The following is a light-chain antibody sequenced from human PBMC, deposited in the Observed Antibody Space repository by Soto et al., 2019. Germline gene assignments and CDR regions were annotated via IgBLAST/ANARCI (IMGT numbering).Light chain of an antibody. CDR1: QSVGSSY. CDR3: QQSYSTPLT. CDR2: GAS. J-gene: IGKJ2*01. V-gene: IGKV3-20*01. Sequence: EIVLTQSPGTLSLSPGERATLSCRASQSVGSSYFAWYQQKPGQAPRLLIYGASTRATGIPDRFSGSGSGADFTLTISSLQPEDFATYYCQQSYSTPLTFGQGTKLEIK.